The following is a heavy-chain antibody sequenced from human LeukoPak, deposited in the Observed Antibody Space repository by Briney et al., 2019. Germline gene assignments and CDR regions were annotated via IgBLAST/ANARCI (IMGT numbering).Heavy chain of an antibody. J-gene: IGHJ4*02. V-gene: IGHV4-34*01. CDR1: GGSFSGYY. Sequence: SETLSLTCAGSGGSFSGYYWSWIRQPPEKGLEWIGEINHSGSTNYNPSLKSRVTISVDTSKNQFSLKLSSVTAADTAVYYCARVFLRYSSRPLDYWGQGTLVTVSS. CDR2: INHSGST. CDR3: ARVFLRYSSRPLDY. D-gene: IGHD6-13*01.